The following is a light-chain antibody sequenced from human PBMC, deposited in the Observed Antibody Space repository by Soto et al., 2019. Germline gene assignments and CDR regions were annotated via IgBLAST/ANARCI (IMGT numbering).Light chain of an antibody. CDR3: QQYNNWSGT. J-gene: IGKJ1*01. CDR1: QSLNRD. V-gene: IGKV3-15*01. Sequence: IVMTQSPATLSMSPGERATLSCRASQSLNRDLAWYQQKPGQSPRLLIFGASIRATGIPARFSGSGSGAEFTLTIGSLQSEDCALYYCQQYNNWSGTFGQGTKV. CDR2: GAS.